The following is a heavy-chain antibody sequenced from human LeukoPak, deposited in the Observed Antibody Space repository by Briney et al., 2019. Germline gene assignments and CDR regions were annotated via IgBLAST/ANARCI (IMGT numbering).Heavy chain of an antibody. CDR2: IKQDGSEK. V-gene: IGHV3-7*01. Sequence: GGSLRLSRAASGFTFSSYWMSWVRQAPGKGLELVANIKQDGSEKYYVDSVKGRFTISRENAKNSLYLQINRLRAEDTAVYYYARRGTSYYDFWSGYRKNYYYSYYMDVWGKGTTVTVSS. D-gene: IGHD3-3*01. J-gene: IGHJ6*03. CDR1: GFTFSSYW. CDR3: ARRGTSYYDFWSGYRKNYYYSYYMDV.